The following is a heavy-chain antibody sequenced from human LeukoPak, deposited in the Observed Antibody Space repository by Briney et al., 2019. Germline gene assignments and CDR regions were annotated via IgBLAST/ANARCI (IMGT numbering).Heavy chain of an antibody. D-gene: IGHD2-2*01. V-gene: IGHV1-8*01. CDR2: KNPNSGRT. CDR3: ARGPVSTHGMDV. J-gene: IGHJ6*02. CDR1: GYTFTSYD. Sequence: GASVKVSCKASGYTFTSYDINWMRQATGQGLEWMGWKNPNSGRTGFAQKFQGRLTMTTDTSISTAYMELSSLTSEDTAVYYCARGPVSTHGMDVWGQGTTVTVSS.